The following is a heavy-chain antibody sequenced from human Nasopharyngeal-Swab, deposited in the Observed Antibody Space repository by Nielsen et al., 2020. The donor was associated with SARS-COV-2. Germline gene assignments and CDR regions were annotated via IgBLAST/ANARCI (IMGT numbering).Heavy chain of an antibody. CDR2: INPDSGDT. V-gene: IGHV1-2*02. CDR1: GYTFTDYY. CDR3: AREPDMVRGITLFDY. Sequence: SVKVSCKTSGYTFTDYYIHWLRQVPGQGLEWVGCINPDSGDTRYAQKFQGKVTVTRDRSRSTAYIELSRLRSDDTAVYYCAREPDMVRGITLFDYWGQGTLVTVSS. J-gene: IGHJ4*02. D-gene: IGHD3-10*01.